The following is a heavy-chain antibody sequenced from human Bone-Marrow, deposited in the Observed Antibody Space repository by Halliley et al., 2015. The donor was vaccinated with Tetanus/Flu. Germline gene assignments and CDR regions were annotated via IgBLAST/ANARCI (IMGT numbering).Heavy chain of an antibody. J-gene: IGHJ5*02. Sequence: WLGNIFSTGGANYKPSLRSRLTISIDTSKKPLSLKLNSVTAADTAVYYCARDFRGDANCFDPWGQGTLVTVSS. CDR3: ARDFRGDANCFDP. V-gene: IGHV4-59*01. D-gene: IGHD7-27*01. CDR2: IFSTGGA.